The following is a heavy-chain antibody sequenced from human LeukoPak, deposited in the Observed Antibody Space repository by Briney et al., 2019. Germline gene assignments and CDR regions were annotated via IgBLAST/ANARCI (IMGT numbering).Heavy chain of an antibody. V-gene: IGHV3-30*18. D-gene: IGHD4-17*01. CDR2: ISYDGSNK. CDR3: AKDGPTAGEFDY. Sequence: PGGSLRLSCAASGFTFSSYGMHWVRQAPGKGLEWVAVISYDGSNKYYADSVKGRFTISRDNSKNTLYLQMNSLRAEDTAVYYCAKDGPTAGEFDYWGQGTLVTVSS. J-gene: IGHJ4*02. CDR1: GFTFSSYG.